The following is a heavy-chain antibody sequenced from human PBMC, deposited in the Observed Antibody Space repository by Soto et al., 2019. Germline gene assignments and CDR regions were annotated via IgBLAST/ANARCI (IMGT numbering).Heavy chain of an antibody. D-gene: IGHD5-18*01. Sequence: SETLSLTCAVYGGSFSGYYWSWIRQPPGKGLEWIGEINHSGSTNYNPSLKSRVTISVDTSKNQFSLKLSSVTAADTAVYYCARGGYSYGFRTRTNWFDPWGQGTLVTVSS. J-gene: IGHJ5*02. V-gene: IGHV4-34*01. CDR1: GGSFSGYY. CDR3: ARGGYSYGFRTRTNWFDP. CDR2: INHSGST.